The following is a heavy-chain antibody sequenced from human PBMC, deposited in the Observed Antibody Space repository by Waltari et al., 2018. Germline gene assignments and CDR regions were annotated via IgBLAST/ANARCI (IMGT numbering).Heavy chain of an antibody. J-gene: IGHJ4*02. V-gene: IGHV4-31*03. Sequence: QVQLQESGPGLVKSSQTLSLTCTVSGGSISSSGYYWNWIRQHPKKGRGWIGLNDNSGSASYTPTLESRVTISGDTSKNLFSLKLNSVTADDTAMYYCARQNVGPGSAHLDHWGQGTLVTVSS. CDR2: NDNSGSA. CDR3: ARQNVGPGSAHLDH. CDR1: GGSISSSGYY. D-gene: IGHD3-10*01.